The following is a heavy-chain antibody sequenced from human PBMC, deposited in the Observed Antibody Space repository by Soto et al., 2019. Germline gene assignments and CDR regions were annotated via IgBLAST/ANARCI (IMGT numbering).Heavy chain of an antibody. D-gene: IGHD2-2*01. V-gene: IGHV3-30*04. CDR1: GFTFSNYA. J-gene: IGHJ6*02. CDR2: ISYDGNNK. CDR3: ARDRVCTRASCGEFAYYYSDGMDV. Sequence: QVQLVESGGGVVQPGRSLRLSCAASGFTFSNYAMHWVRQAPGKGLEWVAIISYDGNNKYNADSVKGRFTISRDNSKNTLYLQMNRLRAEDTAVYYCARDRVCTRASCGEFAYYYSDGMDVWGQGTTVTVSS.